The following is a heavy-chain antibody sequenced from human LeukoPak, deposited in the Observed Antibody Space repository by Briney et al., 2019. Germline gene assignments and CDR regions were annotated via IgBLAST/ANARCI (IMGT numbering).Heavy chain of an antibody. CDR2: ISSSGSST. V-gene: IGHV3-48*03. CDR1: GFIFSNYE. CDR3: ARWTRVSSTSLWYFDL. J-gene: IGHJ2*01. D-gene: IGHD6-6*01. Sequence: GGSLRLSCAASGFIFSNYEMNWVRQVPGKGLEWVSYISSSGSSTYYADSVKGRFTISRDNAKNSLYLQMNSLRAEDTAVYYCARWTRVSSTSLWYFDLWGRGDLVTVSS.